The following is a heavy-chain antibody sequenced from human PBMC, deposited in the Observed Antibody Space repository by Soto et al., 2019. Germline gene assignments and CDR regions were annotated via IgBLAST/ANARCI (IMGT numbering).Heavy chain of an antibody. D-gene: IGHD2-8*01. CDR1: GGSISSYY. CDR2: IYYSGST. V-gene: IGHV4-59*01. CDR3: ARDRDLGYCTNGVCLYGMDV. Sequence: SETLSLTCAVYGGSISSYYWSWIRQPPGKGLEWIGYIYYSGSTNYNPSLKSRVTISVDTSKNQFSLKLSSVTAADTAVYYRARDRDLGYCTNGVCLYGMDVWGQGTTVTVSS. J-gene: IGHJ6*02.